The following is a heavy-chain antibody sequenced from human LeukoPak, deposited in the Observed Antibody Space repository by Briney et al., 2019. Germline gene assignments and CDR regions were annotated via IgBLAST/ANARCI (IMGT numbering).Heavy chain of an antibody. D-gene: IGHD6-19*01. J-gene: IGHJ4*02. CDR3: ARAVADYYFDY. CDR1: GASISSYY. Sequence: TPSETLSLTCTVSGASISSYYWSWIRRPPGKGLEWIGYIYYSGSTNYNPSLKSRVTISVDTSKNQFSLKLSSVTAADTAVYYCARAVADYYFDYWGQGTLVTVSS. CDR2: IYYSGST. V-gene: IGHV4-59*01.